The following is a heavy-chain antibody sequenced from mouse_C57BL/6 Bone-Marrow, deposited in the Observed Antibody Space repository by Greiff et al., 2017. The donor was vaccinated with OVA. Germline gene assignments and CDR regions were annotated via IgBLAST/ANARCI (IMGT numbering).Heavy chain of an antibody. CDR1: GYTFTSYG. Sequence: VQLQESGAELARPGASVKLSCKASGYTFTSYGISWVKQRTGQGLEWIGEIYPRSGNTYYNEKFKGKATLTADKSSSTAYMELRSLTSEDSAVYFCATPTVVATPYRYCDVWGTGTTVTVSS. CDR3: ATPTVVATPYRYCDV. CDR2: IYPRSGNT. J-gene: IGHJ1*03. V-gene: IGHV1-81*01. D-gene: IGHD1-1*01.